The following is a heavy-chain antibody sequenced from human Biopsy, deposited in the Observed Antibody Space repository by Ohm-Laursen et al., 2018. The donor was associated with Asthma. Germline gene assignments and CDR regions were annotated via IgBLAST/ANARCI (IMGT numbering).Heavy chain of an antibody. V-gene: IGHV2-70*04. D-gene: IGHD3-10*01. CDR2: IDWDDVK. Sequence: PTQTLTLTCTFSGFSLSTGGMRVSWIRQPPGKALEWLARIDWDDVKFYSTSLKTRLTISKDTSKNQVVLTMTNMDPVDTATYFCARMGINYAMDVRGHGTTVTVSS. CDR3: ARMGINYAMDV. CDR1: GFSLSTGGMR. J-gene: IGHJ6*02.